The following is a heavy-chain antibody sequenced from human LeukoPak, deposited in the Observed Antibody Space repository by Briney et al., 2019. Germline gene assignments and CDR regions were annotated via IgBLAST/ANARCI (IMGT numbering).Heavy chain of an antibody. Sequence: GGSLRLSCAASGFTFTNYALHWVRQAPGKGLEWVAVISSDGNTKYYGDSVKGRFTISRDNSKNTLFLQMNTLRPEDTAVYYCASNPTLTTVTYWGQGTLVTVSS. J-gene: IGHJ4*02. D-gene: IGHD4-17*01. CDR1: GFTFTNYA. CDR2: ISSDGNTK. V-gene: IGHV3-30-3*01. CDR3: ASNPTLTTVTY.